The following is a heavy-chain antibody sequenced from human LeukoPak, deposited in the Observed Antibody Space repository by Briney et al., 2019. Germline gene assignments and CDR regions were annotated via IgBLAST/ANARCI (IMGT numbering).Heavy chain of an antibody. V-gene: IGHV1-58*02. Sequence: SVKVSCKASGFTFSTSAIQWVRQARGQRLEWIGWIVVGSGKTNYAQKFQERVTITRDMSTNTAYVELSSLRSEDTAVYYCTAEVPELDRGYSWDPWGQGTLVTVSS. CDR3: TAEVPELDRGYSWDP. CDR1: GFTFSTSA. CDR2: IVVGSGKT. J-gene: IGHJ5*02. D-gene: IGHD5-18*01.